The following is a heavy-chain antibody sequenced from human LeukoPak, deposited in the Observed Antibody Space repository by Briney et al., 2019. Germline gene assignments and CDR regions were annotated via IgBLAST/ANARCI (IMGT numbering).Heavy chain of an antibody. J-gene: IGHJ3*02. Sequence: GGSLRLSCAASGFTFSSYAMSWARQAPGRGREWGSAISGRGGTTYYADSVKGRFTSSRDNSKNTLYLQMNSLRAEDTAVYYCAKDLHSYDSSGYYWGAFDIWGQGTMVTVSS. CDR2: ISGRGGTT. V-gene: IGHV3-23*01. D-gene: IGHD3-22*01. CDR1: GFTFSSYA. CDR3: AKDLHSYDSSGYYWGAFDI.